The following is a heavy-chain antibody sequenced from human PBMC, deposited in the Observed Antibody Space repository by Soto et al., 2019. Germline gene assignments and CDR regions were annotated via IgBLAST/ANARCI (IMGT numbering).Heavy chain of an antibody. V-gene: IGHV3-21*01. D-gene: IGHD3-16*02. CDR1: GFTFSSYS. CDR3: ARDGYDYIWGSYHPLDY. CDR2: ISSSSSYI. J-gene: IGHJ4*02. Sequence: GGSLRLSCAASGFTFSSYSMNWVRQAPGKGLEWVSSISSSSSYIYYAGSVKGRFTISRDNAKNSLYLQMNSLRAEDTAVYYCARDGYDYIWGSYHPLDYWGQGTLVTVS.